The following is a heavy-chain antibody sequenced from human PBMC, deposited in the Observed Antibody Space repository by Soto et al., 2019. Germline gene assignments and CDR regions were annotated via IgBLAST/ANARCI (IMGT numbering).Heavy chain of an antibody. CDR2: ISPHNFNT. D-gene: IGHD3-9*01. CDR1: GYTFTHFY. V-gene: IGHV1-18*01. Sequence: QVQLEQSGAEVKKPGDSVKVSCKASGYTFTHFYITWVRQAPGQGLEWMGAISPHNFNTNYAQKFRGRVTLTTEKSTNTAYMDLRSLTADETAVYSCARDEGGYDILTGYYKAHHFDYWGQGVPVTVSS. CDR3: ARDEGGYDILTGYYKAHHFDY. J-gene: IGHJ4*02.